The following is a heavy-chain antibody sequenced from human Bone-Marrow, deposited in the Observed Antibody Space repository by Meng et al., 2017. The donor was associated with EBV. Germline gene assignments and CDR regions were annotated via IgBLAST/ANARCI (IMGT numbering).Heavy chain of an antibody. CDR3: ARLTYGANYIDL. D-gene: IGHD4/OR15-4a*01. V-gene: IGHV1-18*01. CDR1: GYSYTHYG. J-gene: IGHJ4*02. CDR2: LSLYNGDT. Sequence: VQLVQSGAEVTKPGASVKVSCKASGYSYTHYGISWVRQAPGQGLEWMGWLSLYNGDTQYTQKLQGRLTMTTDTSTSTAYMELRSLRSDDTAIYYCARLTYGANYIDLWGQGTLVTVSS.